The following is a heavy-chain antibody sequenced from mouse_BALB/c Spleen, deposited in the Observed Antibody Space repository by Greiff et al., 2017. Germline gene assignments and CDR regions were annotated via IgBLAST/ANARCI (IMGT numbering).Heavy chain of an antibody. CDR1: GFTFSSYA. D-gene: IGHD1-2*01. J-gene: IGHJ3*01. V-gene: IGHV5-6-5*01. CDR3: ATTAREAWFAY. Sequence: EVKLMESGGGLVKPGGSLKLSCAASGFTFSSYAMSWVRQTPEKRLEWVASISSGGSTYYPDSVKGRFTISRDNARNILYLQMSSLRSEDTAMYYCATTAREAWFAYWGQGTLVTVSA. CDR2: ISSGGST.